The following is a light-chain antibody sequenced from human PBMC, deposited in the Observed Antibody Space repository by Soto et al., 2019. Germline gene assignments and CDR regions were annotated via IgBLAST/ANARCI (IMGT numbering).Light chain of an antibody. Sequence: QSVLTQPASASGSPGQSITISCTGTSSDVGGYKYVSWYQLHPGKAPKLMIYEVSNRPPGISNRFSASKSGNTASLTISGLQAEDEADYYCFSYTSSTAYVFGTGTKVTVL. CDR3: FSYTSSTAYV. CDR2: EVS. CDR1: SSDVGGYKY. V-gene: IGLV2-14*01. J-gene: IGLJ1*01.